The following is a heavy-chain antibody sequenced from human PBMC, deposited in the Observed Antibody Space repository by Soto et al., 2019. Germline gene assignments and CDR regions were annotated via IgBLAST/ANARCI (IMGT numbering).Heavy chain of an antibody. Sequence: QVQVMQSGAEVKKPGASEKVSCKASEYTFTSYAMHWVRQAPGQSLERMGWINAGNGNTKYSQNFQGRVTITRDTSASTSYMELSSLRSADTAVDYSARERQGLYYFDYWGQGTLGTVS. CDR3: ARERQGLYYFDY. CDR2: INAGNGNT. CDR1: EYTFTSYA. D-gene: IGHD1-1*01. J-gene: IGHJ4*02. V-gene: IGHV1-3*01.